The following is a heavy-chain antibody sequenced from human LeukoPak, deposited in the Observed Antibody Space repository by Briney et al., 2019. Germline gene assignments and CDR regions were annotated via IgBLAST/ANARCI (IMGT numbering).Heavy chain of an antibody. Sequence: SVTVSFSSSGYTFTIYAMNWVRQAPGQRLELVGVIIPIFGTANYSQKFQGRVTITADESTSTAYMELSSLRPEDTAVYYCARDRDRFTIFGAPIARFYYEMDVWGQGTTVTVSS. CDR1: GYTFTIYA. V-gene: IGHV1-69*13. D-gene: IGHD3-3*01. CDR2: IIPIFGTA. CDR3: ARDRDRFTIFGAPIARFYYEMDV. J-gene: IGHJ6*02.